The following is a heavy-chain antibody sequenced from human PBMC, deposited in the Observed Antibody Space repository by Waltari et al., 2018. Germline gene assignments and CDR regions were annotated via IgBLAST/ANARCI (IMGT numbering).Heavy chain of an antibody. V-gene: IGHV3-30*18. CDR1: GFTFSSYG. CDR2: ISYDGSAK. D-gene: IGHD1-26*01. Sequence: QVQLVESGGGVVQPGTSVRLSCAASGFTFSSYGMHWVRQAPGKGLHCVAVISYDGSAKYYAYSVHCRFIISRDNSENTLYLQMNSLTAEDTAVYYCAKQESGSYFEYWVQGTLVTVSS. J-gene: IGHJ4*02. CDR3: AKQESGSYFEY.